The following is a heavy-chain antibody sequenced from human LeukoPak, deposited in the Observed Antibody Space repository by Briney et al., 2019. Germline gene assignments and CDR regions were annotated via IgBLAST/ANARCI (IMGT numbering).Heavy chain of an antibody. CDR2: IYYSGST. CDR3: AREVLDILTGYPQYYFDY. D-gene: IGHD3-9*01. Sequence: PSETLSLTCTVSGGSVSSGAYYWSWIRQHPGKGLEWIGCIYYSGSTYYNPSLKSRVTISVDTSKNQFSLRLSSVTAADTAVYYCAREVLDILTGYPQYYFDYWGQGTLVTVSS. V-gene: IGHV4-31*03. J-gene: IGHJ4*02. CDR1: GGSVSSGAYY.